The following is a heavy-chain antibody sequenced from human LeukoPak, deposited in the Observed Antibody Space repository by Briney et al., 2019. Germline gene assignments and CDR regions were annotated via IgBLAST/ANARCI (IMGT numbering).Heavy chain of an antibody. CDR2: ISNSGGNI. CDR3: AKVQIVATTPFDY. D-gene: IGHD5-12*01. V-gene: IGHV3-23*01. CDR1: GFTFNNYA. J-gene: IGHJ4*02. Sequence: GGSLRLSCVASGFTFNNYAMSWVRQAPGRGLEWLSSISNSGGNIDYRNSVKGRFTISRDNSKNTLYLQMNSLRAEDTAVYYCAKVQIVATTPFDYWGQGTLVTVSS.